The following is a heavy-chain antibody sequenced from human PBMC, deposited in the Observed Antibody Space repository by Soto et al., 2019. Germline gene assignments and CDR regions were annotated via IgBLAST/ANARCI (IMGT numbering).Heavy chain of an antibody. CDR3: GKVLVGATGHTDSDS. D-gene: IGHD2-15*01. V-gene: IGHV4-39*01. Sequence: PLETLSLTCTVSGGSIYRSGYYWGWIRQPPGRGLEWIGNIDYNGVTYSNPSLKGRVTISRDTSKNQFSLKLTSVTAADTALYYCGKVLVGATGHTDSDSWGPGTLVTVSS. J-gene: IGHJ4*02. CDR1: GGSIYRSGYY. CDR2: IDYNGVT.